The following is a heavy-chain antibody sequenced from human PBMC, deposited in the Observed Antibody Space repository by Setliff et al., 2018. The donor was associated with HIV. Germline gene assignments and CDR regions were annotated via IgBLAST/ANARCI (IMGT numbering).Heavy chain of an antibody. J-gene: IGHJ6*03. CDR3: ARDSSFNMDV. V-gene: IGHV1-2*06. CDR2: INPNSGGT. CDR1: GYMFSGFH. Sequence: RASVKVSCKASGYMFSGFHMHWVRQAAGQGLEWMGRINPNSGGTNYAQKFQGRVTMTRDTSISTAYMELSRLRSDDTAVYYCARDSSFNMDVWGKGTTVTVSS.